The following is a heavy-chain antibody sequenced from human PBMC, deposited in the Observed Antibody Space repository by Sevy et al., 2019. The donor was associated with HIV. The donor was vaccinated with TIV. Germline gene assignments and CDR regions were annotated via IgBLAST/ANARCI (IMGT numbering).Heavy chain of an antibody. V-gene: IGHV1-18*04. D-gene: IGHD6-19*01. CDR1: GHTFTNYG. Sequence: ASVKVSCRASGHTFTNYGISWVLQAPGQGLEWMGWISAYNGNTNYAQKFQGRVTMTTDTSTSTAYMELRSLRSDDTAVYYCARDPETDSSGSYWGQRTLVTVSS. J-gene: IGHJ4*02. CDR3: ARDPETDSSGSY. CDR2: ISAYNGNT.